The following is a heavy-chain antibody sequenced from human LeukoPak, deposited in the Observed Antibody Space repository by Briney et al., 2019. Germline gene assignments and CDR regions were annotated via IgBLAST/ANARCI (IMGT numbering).Heavy chain of an antibody. CDR3: ARGWIGNDYFYGLGV. D-gene: IGHD5-12*01. Sequence: ASVKVSCKASGYTFTDYYLHWVRQAPGQGLEWMGIMNPKSGDTDYAQKIQGRVTMTRDTSIRTAHMELTRLRFDDTAMYYCARGWIGNDYFYGLGVWGQGTTVTVSS. CDR1: GYTFTDYY. V-gene: IGHV1-2*02. CDR2: MNPKSGDT. J-gene: IGHJ6*02.